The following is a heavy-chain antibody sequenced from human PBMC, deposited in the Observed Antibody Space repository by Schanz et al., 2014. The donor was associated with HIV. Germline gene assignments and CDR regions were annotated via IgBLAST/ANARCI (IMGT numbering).Heavy chain of an antibody. Sequence: EEQLVESGGGLVLPGGSLRLSCAASGFTFSRHWMTWGRQVPGKGLEWVANIKEDGSEINYVDSVKGRFTISRDNAKKSLYLQMNSLRAEDTAVYYCAKEEWFRFDPWGQGTLVTVSS. V-gene: IGHV3-7*01. J-gene: IGHJ5*02. CDR1: GFTFSRHW. D-gene: IGHD3-3*01. CDR2: IKEDGSEI. CDR3: AKEEWFRFDP.